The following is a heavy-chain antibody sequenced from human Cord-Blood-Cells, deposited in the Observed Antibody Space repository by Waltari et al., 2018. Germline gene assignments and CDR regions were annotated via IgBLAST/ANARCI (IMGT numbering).Heavy chain of an antibody. V-gene: IGHV3-53*02. CDR2: IYSGGST. Sequence: EVQLVETGGGLIQPGGSLRLSCAASGFTVSSNYMSWVRQAPGKGLAWVSVIYSGGSTYYADSGKGRFTISRDNSKNTLYLQMNSLRAEDTAVYYCARKGRSAGDNWNYAFDIWGQGTMVTVSS. D-gene: IGHD1-7*01. J-gene: IGHJ3*02. CDR3: ARKGRSAGDNWNYAFDI. CDR1: GFTVSSNY.